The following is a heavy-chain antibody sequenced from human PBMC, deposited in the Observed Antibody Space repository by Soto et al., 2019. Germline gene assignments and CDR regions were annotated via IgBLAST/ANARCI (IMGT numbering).Heavy chain of an antibody. CDR2: ISAYNGNT. J-gene: IGHJ4*02. V-gene: IGHV1-18*01. Sequence: ASVKVSCKASGYTFTIYGISWVRQAPGQGLEWMGWISAYNGNTNYAQNLQGRVTMTTDTSTSTAYMELRSMRSDDTAVYYCARDLESSGWYLKDLVYWGQGTQVTVSS. CDR1: GYTFTIYG. CDR3: ARDLESSGWYLKDLVY. D-gene: IGHD6-19*01.